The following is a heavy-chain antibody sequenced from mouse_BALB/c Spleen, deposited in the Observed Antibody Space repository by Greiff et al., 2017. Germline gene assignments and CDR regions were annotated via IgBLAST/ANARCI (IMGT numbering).Heavy chain of an antibody. CDR2: IYPGNSDT. CDR1: GYTFTSYW. V-gene: IGHV1-5*01. J-gene: IGHJ2*01. D-gene: IGHD1-1*01. Sequence: VQLKESGTVLARPGASVKMSCKASGYTFTSYWMHWVKQRPGQGLEWIGAIYPGNSDTSYNQKFKGKAKLTAVTSTSTAYMELSSLTNEDSAVYYCTRPFYYGSQYYFDYWGQGTTLTVSS. CDR3: TRPFYYGSQYYFDY.